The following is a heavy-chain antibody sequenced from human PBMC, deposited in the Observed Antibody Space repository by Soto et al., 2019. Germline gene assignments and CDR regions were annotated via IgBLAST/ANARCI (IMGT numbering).Heavy chain of an antibody. J-gene: IGHJ6*02. Sequence: GESLKISFTASGYSFTNYLICWVRQMPVKGPEWMGIIYPGDSDTRYSPSFQGQVTISADKSTSTAYLLWSSLKASDTAIYFCGGSIFYYGMDVWGQGTTVAVSS. V-gene: IGHV5-51*01. CDR3: GGSIFYYGMDV. D-gene: IGHD3-16*01. CDR2: IYPGDSDT. CDR1: GYSFTNYL.